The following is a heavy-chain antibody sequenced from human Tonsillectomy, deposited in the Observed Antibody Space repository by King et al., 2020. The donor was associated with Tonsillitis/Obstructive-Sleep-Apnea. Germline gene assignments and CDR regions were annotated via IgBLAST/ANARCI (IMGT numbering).Heavy chain of an antibody. CDR1: GFTFSSYA. D-gene: IGHD6-13*01. CDR2: ISGSGGST. Sequence: VQLVESGGGLVQPGGSLRLSCAASGFTFSSYAMSWVRQAPGKGLEWVSAISGSGGSTYYADSVKGRFTISRDNSKNTLYLQMNSLRAEDTAGYYCANKGRAAAGQHYYYYMDVWGKGTTVTVSS. J-gene: IGHJ6*03. CDR3: ANKGRAAAGQHYYYYMDV. V-gene: IGHV3-23*04.